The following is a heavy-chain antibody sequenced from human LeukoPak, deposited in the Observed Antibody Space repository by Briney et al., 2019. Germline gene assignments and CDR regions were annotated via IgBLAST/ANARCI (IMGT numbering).Heavy chain of an antibody. Sequence: GGSLKLSCAASGFTFISYAMSWVRQAPGKGLERVAVISYDGSNKYYADSVKGRFTISRDNAKNSLYLQMNSLRAEDTAVYYCARYPGPAAIRYYFDYWGQGTLVTVSS. CDR2: ISYDGSNK. V-gene: IGHV3-30-3*01. J-gene: IGHJ4*02. CDR1: GFTFISYA. CDR3: ARYPGPAAIRYYFDY. D-gene: IGHD2-2*01.